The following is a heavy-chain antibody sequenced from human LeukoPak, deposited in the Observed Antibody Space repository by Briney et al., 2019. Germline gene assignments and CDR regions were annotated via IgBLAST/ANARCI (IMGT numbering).Heavy chain of an antibody. CDR3: ARAPSEIGGYCPEYFRH. D-gene: IGHD2-21*01. J-gene: IGHJ1*01. V-gene: IGHV3-74*01. CDR2: IKSDGKT. CDR1: GFTFSSYW. Sequence: GGSLRLSCAAAGFTFSSYWMHWVRQAPGKGLVWVSRIKSDGKTNYADSVKGRFTISRDNAKNTVSLQMNSLRAEDTGVYYCARAPSEIGGYCPEYFRHWGQGTLVTVSS.